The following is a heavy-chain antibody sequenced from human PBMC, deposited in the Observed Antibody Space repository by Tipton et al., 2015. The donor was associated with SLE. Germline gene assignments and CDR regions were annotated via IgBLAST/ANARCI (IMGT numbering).Heavy chain of an antibody. V-gene: IGHV4-31*03. CDR3: ARGGTDYDVWLGCPYFDL. CDR1: GGSISSGSYY. Sequence: TLSLTCTVSGGSISSGSYYWCWIRQHPGKGLEWIGYIYYSGSTYYNPAVKSRVTIAVDTSKKQISLTLSSVTAADTAGYYCARGGTDYDVWLGCPYFDLWGRGTLVTVSS. CDR2: IYYSGST. D-gene: IGHD3-3*01. J-gene: IGHJ2*01.